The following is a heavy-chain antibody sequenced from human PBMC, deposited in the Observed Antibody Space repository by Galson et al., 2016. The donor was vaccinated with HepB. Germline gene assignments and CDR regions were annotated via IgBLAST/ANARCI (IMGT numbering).Heavy chain of an antibody. J-gene: IGHJ4*02. D-gene: IGHD2-2*01. CDR3: ARGSYCSRASCYTSPFDF. V-gene: IGHV4-59*01. CDR2: INTSGST. Sequence: SETLSLTCFVSGGFISRDSWSWIRQPPGKGLEWIAYINTSGSTTYNPSLKSRVTISVDTSKSQFSLKLNSVTAADTALYYCARGSYCSRASCYTSPFDFWGQGILVTVSS. CDR1: GGFISRDS.